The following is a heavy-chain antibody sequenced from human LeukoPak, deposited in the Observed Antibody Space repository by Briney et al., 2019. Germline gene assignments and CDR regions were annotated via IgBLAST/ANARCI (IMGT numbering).Heavy chain of an antibody. CDR2: VSHTGTT. V-gene: IGHV4-4*02. Sequence: SGTLSLTCTVSGVSISTSIWWSWVRHSPGKGLEWIGEVSHTGTTNYNPSLKSRVNISIDTSKNQFSLKLSSVTAADTAVYYCARDPNLYGSGAFDYWGQGTLVIVSA. CDR1: GVSISTSIW. CDR3: ARDPNLYGSGAFDY. J-gene: IGHJ4*02. D-gene: IGHD3-10*01.